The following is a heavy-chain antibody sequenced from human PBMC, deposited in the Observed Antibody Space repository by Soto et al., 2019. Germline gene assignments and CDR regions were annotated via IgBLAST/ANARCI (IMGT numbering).Heavy chain of an antibody. J-gene: IGHJ5*02. D-gene: IGHD6-19*01. V-gene: IGHV4-59*01. CDR2: IYYSGST. CDR3: ASQSIVGWYKGGWFDP. Sequence: PSETLSLTCTVSGGSISSYYWSWIRQPPGKGLEWIGYIYYSGSTNYNPSLKSRVTISVDTSKNQFSLKLSSVTAADTAVYYCASQSIVGWYKGGWFDPWGQGTLVTVSS. CDR1: GGSISSYY.